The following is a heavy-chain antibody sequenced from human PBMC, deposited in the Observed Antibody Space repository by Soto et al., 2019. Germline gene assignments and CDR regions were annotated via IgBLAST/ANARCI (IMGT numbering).Heavy chain of an antibody. Sequence: QVQLQESGPGLVKPSETLSLTCTVSGGSISSYYWSWIRQPPGKGLEWIGYIYYSGSTNYNPSLKSRVTISVVTSKNQFSLKLSSVTAADTAVYYCARGEGMTTVTTSFDYWGQGTLVTVSS. CDR3: ARGEGMTTVTTSFDY. V-gene: IGHV4-59*01. CDR2: IYYSGST. J-gene: IGHJ4*02. CDR1: GGSISSYY. D-gene: IGHD4-17*01.